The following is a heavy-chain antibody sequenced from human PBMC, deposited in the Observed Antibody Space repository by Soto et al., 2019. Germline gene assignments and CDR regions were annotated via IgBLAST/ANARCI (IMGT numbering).Heavy chain of an antibody. CDR1: GGSISSSSYY. Sequence: QLQLQESGPGLVKPSETLSLTCTVSGGSISSSSYYWGWIRQPPGKGLEWIGSIYYSGSTYYNPSLKSRVTISVDTSKNQFSLKLSSVTAADTAVYYCARHPGRVAAGSIDYWGQGTLVTVSS. J-gene: IGHJ4*02. CDR3: ARHPGRVAAGSIDY. CDR2: IYYSGST. V-gene: IGHV4-39*01. D-gene: IGHD2-15*01.